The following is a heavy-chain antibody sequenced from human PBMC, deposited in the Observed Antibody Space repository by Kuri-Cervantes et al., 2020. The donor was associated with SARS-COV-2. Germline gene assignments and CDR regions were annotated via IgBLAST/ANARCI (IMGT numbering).Heavy chain of an antibody. CDR1: GFLFSASA. J-gene: IGHJ4*02. CDR3: TTLIDY. Sequence: GGSLRLSCEVSGFLFSASAFHWVRQASGKGLEWVGRVRGKANNYATAYAASVKGRFTISRDDSKNMAYLQMNSLKTEDTAVYYCTTLIDYWGQGAPVTVSS. CDR2: VRGKANNYAT. V-gene: IGHV3-73*01.